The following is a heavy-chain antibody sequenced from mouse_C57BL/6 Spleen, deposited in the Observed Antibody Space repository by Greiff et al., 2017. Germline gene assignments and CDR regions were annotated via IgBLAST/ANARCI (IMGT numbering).Heavy chain of an antibody. Sequence: DVKLVESEGGLVQPGSSMKLSCTASGFTFSDYYMAWVRQVPEKGLEWVANINYDGSSTYYLDSLKSRFIISRDNAKNILYLQMSSLKSEDTATYYCARANWDGWYFDVWGTGTTVTVSA. CDR3: ARANWDGWYFDV. CDR1: GFTFSDYY. D-gene: IGHD4-1*01. CDR2: INYDGSST. V-gene: IGHV5-16*01. J-gene: IGHJ1*03.